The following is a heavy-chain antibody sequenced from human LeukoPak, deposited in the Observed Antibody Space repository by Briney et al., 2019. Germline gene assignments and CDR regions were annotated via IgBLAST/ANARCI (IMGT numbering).Heavy chain of an antibody. CDR3: TKGHRYSSGWNWSHWFDP. CDR1: GGSFSGYY. J-gene: IGHJ5*02. Sequence: SETLSLTCAVYGGSFSGYYWSWIRQPPGKGLEWIGEINHSGSTNYNPSLKSRVTISVDTSKNQFSLKLSSVTAADTAVYYCTKGHRYSSGWNWSHWFDPWGQGTLVTVSS. D-gene: IGHD6-19*01. V-gene: IGHV4-34*01. CDR2: INHSGST.